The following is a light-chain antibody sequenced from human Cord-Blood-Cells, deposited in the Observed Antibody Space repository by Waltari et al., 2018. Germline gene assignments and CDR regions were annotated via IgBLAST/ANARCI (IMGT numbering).Light chain of an antibody. Sequence: QSALTQPPSASGSPGQSVTISCTGTSSDVGGYNCVSWYQQHPVKAPKLMIYEVSQRPSGVPDRFSGSKSGNTASLTVSGLQAEDEADYYCSSYAGSNKVFGGGTKLTVL. V-gene: IGLV2-8*01. J-gene: IGLJ3*02. CDR2: EVS. CDR3: SSYAGSNKV. CDR1: SSDVGGYNC.